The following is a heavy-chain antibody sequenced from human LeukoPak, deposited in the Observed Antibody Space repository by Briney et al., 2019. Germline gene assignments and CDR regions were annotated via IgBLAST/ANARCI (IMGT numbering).Heavy chain of an antibody. D-gene: IGHD3-3*01. CDR1: GFTFTEYA. CDR2: ISGSGAST. CDR3: AKGPMLLFFPAHFYYMDV. V-gene: IGHV3-23*01. Sequence: GGSLRLSCAASGFTFTEYAMTWVRQAPGKGLEWVSAISGSGASTYYADSVRGRFTISRDNSKNTLFLQMNSLRAADTAVYFCAKGPMLLFFPAHFYYMDVWGKGTTVTVSS. J-gene: IGHJ6*03.